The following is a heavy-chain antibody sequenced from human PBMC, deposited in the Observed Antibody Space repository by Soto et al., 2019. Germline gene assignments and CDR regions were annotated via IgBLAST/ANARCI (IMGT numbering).Heavy chain of an antibody. J-gene: IGHJ3*02. V-gene: IGHV5-51*01. Sequence: PGESLKISGKGSGYSFTIYCIGWVLQMPWKGLEWMGIIYPGDSDTRYSPSFQGQVTISADKSISTAYLQWSSLEASDTAMYYCARRKYSSSFDAFDIWGQGTMVTVSS. D-gene: IGHD6-13*01. CDR2: IYPGDSDT. CDR3: ARRKYSSSFDAFDI. CDR1: GYSFTIYC.